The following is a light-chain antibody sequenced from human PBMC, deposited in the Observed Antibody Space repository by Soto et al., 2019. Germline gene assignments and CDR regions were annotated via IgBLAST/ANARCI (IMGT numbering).Light chain of an antibody. Sequence: EVVMTQSPATLSVSLGESATLSCRASQSVDGYLAWYQQKPGQAPRLLIYGASTRATGVTARFRGGGSGTEFTLTISSLQSEDSAVYYCQHYHKWPPITFGQGTRLEIK. V-gene: IGKV3-15*01. CDR1: QSVDGY. CDR3: QHYHKWPPIT. CDR2: GAS. J-gene: IGKJ5*01.